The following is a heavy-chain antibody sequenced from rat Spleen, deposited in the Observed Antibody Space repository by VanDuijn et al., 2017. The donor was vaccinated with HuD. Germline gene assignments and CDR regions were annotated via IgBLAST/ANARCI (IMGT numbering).Heavy chain of an antibody. J-gene: IGHJ2*01. D-gene: IGHD1-2*01. CDR1: GFTYSNYV. Sequence: EVQLVESGGGLVQPGRSLKLSCAASGFTYSNYVMAWVSQAPGKGLEWVASITNTGGSTYYPDSVKGRFTISRDDAKSTLFLQMDSLKSEDTATYYCVTDDYSSYWGQGVMVTVSS. CDR3: VTDDYSSY. CDR2: ITNTGGST. V-gene: IGHV5-27*01.